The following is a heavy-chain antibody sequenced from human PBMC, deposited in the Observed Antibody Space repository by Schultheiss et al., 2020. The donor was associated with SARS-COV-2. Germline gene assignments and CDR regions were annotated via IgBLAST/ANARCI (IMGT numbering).Heavy chain of an antibody. CDR2: ISGSGGST. J-gene: IGHJ4*01. V-gene: IGHV3-23*01. D-gene: IGHD3-22*01. CDR3: AKVPSWYYYDSSGYPDYFDY. CDR1: GFTFSSYA. Sequence: GGSLRLSCAASGFTFSSYAMSWVRQAPGKGLEWVSAISGSGGSTYYADSVKGRFTISRDNSKNTLYLQMNSLRAEDTAVYYCAKVPSWYYYDSSGYPDYFDYWGHGTLVTVSS.